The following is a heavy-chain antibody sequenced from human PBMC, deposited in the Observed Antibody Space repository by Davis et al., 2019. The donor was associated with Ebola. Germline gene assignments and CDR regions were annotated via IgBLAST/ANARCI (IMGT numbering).Heavy chain of an antibody. Sequence: SLKISCAASGFIFSSYAMHWVCQAPGKGLECVAVISYDGSNKYYADSVKGRFTISRDNSKNTLYLQMNSLRAEDKAVYYCAKDLNERSGYDSVYFDYWGEGTLVTVSS. CDR1: GFIFSSYA. D-gene: IGHD5-12*01. J-gene: IGHJ4*02. CDR3: AKDLNERSGYDSVYFDY. V-gene: IGHV3-30-3*01. CDR2: ISYDGSNK.